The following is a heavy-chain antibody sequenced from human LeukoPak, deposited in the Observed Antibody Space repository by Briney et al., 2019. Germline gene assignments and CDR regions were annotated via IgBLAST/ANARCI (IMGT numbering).Heavy chain of an antibody. Sequence: TSETLSLTCTVSGGSSSGYYWSWIRQPPGKGLEWIGYVYNSEYTSYNPSLKSRVSISFDTSQNQFSLSLASVTAADTAVYYCARRYYYDSSGYSVQTYYFDYWGQGTLVTVSS. CDR3: ARRYYYDSSGYSVQTYYFDY. J-gene: IGHJ4*02. CDR1: GGSSSGYY. CDR2: VYNSEYT. V-gene: IGHV4-59*08. D-gene: IGHD3-22*01.